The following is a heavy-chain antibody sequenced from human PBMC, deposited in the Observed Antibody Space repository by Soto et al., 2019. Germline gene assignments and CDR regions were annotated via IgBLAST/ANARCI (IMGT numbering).Heavy chain of an antibody. D-gene: IGHD5-18*01. CDR2: ISYEGSNK. J-gene: IGHJ6*02. V-gene: IGHV3-30-3*01. Sequence: GGSLRLSCAASGFTFSPHAMHWVRQGPGKGLEWVAVISYEGSNKYYADSVKGRFTISRDNSKNTLYLQMNSLRAEYTAVYYCARERNTGYDYSYYYGMDVWGQGTTVTVSS. CDR3: ARERNTGYDYSYYYGMDV. CDR1: GFTFSPHA.